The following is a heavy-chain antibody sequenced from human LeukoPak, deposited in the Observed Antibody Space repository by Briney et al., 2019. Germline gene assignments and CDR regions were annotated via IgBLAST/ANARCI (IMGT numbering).Heavy chain of an antibody. CDR1: GGSVSSTAYS. D-gene: IGHD6-13*01. V-gene: IGHV4-39*07. J-gene: IGHJ5*02. CDR2: ISYSGIT. Sequence: PSETLSLTCTVSGGSVSSTAYSWGWIRQPPGKGLKWIGSISYSGITYYDPSLTGRVTISVDTSKNQFSLTLSSVTAADSAMYYCARGKSIAAGAAWGQGTLVTVSS. CDR3: ARGKSIAAGAA.